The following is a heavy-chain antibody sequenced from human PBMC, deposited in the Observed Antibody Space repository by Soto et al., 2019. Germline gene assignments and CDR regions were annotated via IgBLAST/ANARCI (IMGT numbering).Heavy chain of an antibody. J-gene: IGHJ4*01. CDR2: FNPFSGAT. CDR3: ARDLTSGDY. CDR1: GYIFKNYY. D-gene: IGHD3-3*01. Sequence: QVQLVQSGAEVKKPGASVKISCETSGYIFKNYYIPWVRQAPGQGLEWMAIFNPFSGATNYEQRLQGRVTATRDMSTSTVYMELNNLRSEDTAMYYCARDLTSGDYWGQGTLISVSS. V-gene: IGHV1-46*02.